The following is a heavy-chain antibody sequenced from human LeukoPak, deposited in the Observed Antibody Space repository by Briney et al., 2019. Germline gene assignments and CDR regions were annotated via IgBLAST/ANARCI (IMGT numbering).Heavy chain of an antibody. V-gene: IGHV4-59*01. D-gene: IGHD4-17*01. CDR3: ARDLGYGDYALFDY. CDR2: IYYSGST. Sequence: PSETLSLTCTVSGGSISSYYWSWIRQPPGKGLEWIGYIYYSGSTNYNPSLKSRVTISVDTSKNQFSLKLSSVTAADTAVYYCARDLGYGDYALFDYWGQGTLVTVSS. J-gene: IGHJ4*02. CDR1: GGSISSYY.